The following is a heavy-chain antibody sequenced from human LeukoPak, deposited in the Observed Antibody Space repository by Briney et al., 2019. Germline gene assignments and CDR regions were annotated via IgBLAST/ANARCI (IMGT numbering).Heavy chain of an antibody. Sequence: GASAKVSCKASGYTFCSYDINWVRHATGQGLEWRVWMNPNSGNTGYAQKSQDRLNITRNTSISTAYMELSSLRSEDTAVYYCARGSIAARRDYWGQGTLVTVSS. CDR1: GYTFCSYD. V-gene: IGHV1-8*02. D-gene: IGHD6-6*01. CDR3: ARGSIAARRDY. CDR2: MNPNSGNT. J-gene: IGHJ4*02.